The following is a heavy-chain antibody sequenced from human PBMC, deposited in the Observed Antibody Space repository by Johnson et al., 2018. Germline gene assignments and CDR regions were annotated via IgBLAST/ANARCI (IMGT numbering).Heavy chain of an antibody. CDR3: TTDLPIEGAIRDYYYYMDV. D-gene: IGHD1-26*01. Sequence: VQLVESGGGLVQXGGSXRLXCAASGFTFSRNWMTWVRQASGNGLEWVGRIRSKANNYATAYAASVKGRFTVSRDDSKNTLYLQMNSLKTEDTAVYYCTTDLPIEGAIRDYYYYMDVWGKGTTVTVSS. CDR2: IRSKANNYAT. V-gene: IGHV3-73*01. J-gene: IGHJ6*03. CDR1: GFTFSRNW.